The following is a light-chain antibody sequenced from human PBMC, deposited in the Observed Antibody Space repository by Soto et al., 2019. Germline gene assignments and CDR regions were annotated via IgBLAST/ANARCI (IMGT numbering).Light chain of an antibody. J-gene: IGLJ2*01. V-gene: IGLV1-40*01. CDR2: GNS. CDR3: QSYDSSLSGRGV. Sequence: QPVLTQPPSVSGAPGQRVTISCTGSSSNIGAGYDVHWYQRLPGTAPKLLIYGNSNRPSGVPDRFSGSKSGTSASLAITGLQAEDEADYYCQSYDSSLSGRGVFGGGTKLTVL. CDR1: SSNIGAGYD.